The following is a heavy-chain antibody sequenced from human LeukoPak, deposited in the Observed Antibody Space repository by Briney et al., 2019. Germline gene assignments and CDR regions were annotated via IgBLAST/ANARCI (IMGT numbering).Heavy chain of an antibody. CDR1: GGSISSYY. J-gene: IGHJ5*02. CDR3: ARDEVRGVLNWFDP. D-gene: IGHD3-10*01. Sequence: PSETLSLTCTVSGGSISSYYWSWIRQPPGKGLEWIGYIYYSGSTNYNPSLKSRVTISVDTSKNQFSLKLSSVTAADTAVYYCARDEVRGVLNWFDPWGQGTLVTVSS. CDR2: IYYSGST. V-gene: IGHV4-59*01.